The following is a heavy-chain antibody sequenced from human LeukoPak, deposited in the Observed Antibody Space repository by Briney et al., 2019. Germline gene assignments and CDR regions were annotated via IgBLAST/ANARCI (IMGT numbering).Heavy chain of an antibody. V-gene: IGHV3-23*01. D-gene: IGHD3-9*01. CDR2: ITKSGDST. Sequence: GGSLRLSCAASGFTFSAFGMNWVRQAPGKGLEWVSTITKSGDSTYYVDSVKGRFTISRDNSKNTLYLQMNNLRAEDTAKYYCTKDYCGKFCSAVWGQGTTVTVSS. J-gene: IGHJ6*02. CDR3: TKDYCGKFCSAV. CDR1: GFTFSAFG.